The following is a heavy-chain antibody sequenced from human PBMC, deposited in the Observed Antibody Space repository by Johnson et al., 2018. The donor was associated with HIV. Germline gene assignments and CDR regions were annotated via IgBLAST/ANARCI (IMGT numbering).Heavy chain of an antibody. J-gene: IGHJ3*01. CDR1: GFSFSNAW. V-gene: IGHV3-15*01. D-gene: IGHD1-1*01. Sequence: MHLVESGGGLVKAGGSLRLSCAASGFSFSNAWMSWVRQAPGKGLEWVGRIKSKTDGETTDYAAPVKGRFTTSRDDSKNTLYLQMNSPKTEDTAMYYCTTDPWWNGYHAFDVWGQGTMVTVSS. CDR2: IKSKTDGETT. CDR3: TTDPWWNGYHAFDV.